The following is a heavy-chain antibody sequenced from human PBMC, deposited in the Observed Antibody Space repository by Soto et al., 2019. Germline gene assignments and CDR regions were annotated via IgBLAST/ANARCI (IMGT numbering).Heavy chain of an antibody. D-gene: IGHD1-26*01. CDR3: ARGCWDGRHV. V-gene: IGHV3-74*01. CDR2: INSDGTST. J-gene: IGHJ6*02. Sequence: EVQLLESGGGLVQPGGSLRLPCAGSGFTFNTYWIHWVRQAPGKGLVWVSCINSDGTSTRYADSVKGRFTISRDNAKNTQYRQMNTLRTEDTAVNYCARGCWDGRHVWGQGTTVTV. CDR1: GFTFNTYW.